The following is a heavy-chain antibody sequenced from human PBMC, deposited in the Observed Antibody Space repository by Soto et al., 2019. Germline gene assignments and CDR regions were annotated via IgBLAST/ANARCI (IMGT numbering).Heavy chain of an antibody. J-gene: IGHJ3*02. D-gene: IGHD5-18*01. CDR2: MNPNSGNT. CDR3: ARGVRPPPDTAMVNDAFDI. Sequence: QVQLVQSGAEVKKPGASVKVSCKASGYTFTSYDINWVRQATGQGLEWMGWMNPNSGNTGYAQKFQGRVTMTRNTSISTAYMELSSLRSEDTAVYYCARGVRPPPDTAMVNDAFDIWGQGTMVTVSS. V-gene: IGHV1-8*01. CDR1: GYTFTSYD.